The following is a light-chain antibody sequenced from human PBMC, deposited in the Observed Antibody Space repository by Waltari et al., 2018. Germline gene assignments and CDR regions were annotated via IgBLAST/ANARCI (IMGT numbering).Light chain of an antibody. J-gene: IGLJ2*01. V-gene: IGLV2-8*01. Sequence: QSALTQPPSASGSPGQSVTISCTGTSSDVGGYNYVSWYQHHPGKAPKLMISEVNKRPSGVPDLFSGSKSGDTASLTVSGLQADDEADYYCTSYAGSHNWVFGGGTKLTVL. CDR3: TSYAGSHNWV. CDR2: EVN. CDR1: SSDVGGYNY.